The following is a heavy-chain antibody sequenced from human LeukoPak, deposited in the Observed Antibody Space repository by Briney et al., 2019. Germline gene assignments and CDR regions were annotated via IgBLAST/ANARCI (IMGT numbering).Heavy chain of an antibody. J-gene: IGHJ3*02. CDR3: ARDFRNFWSGYPDAFDI. D-gene: IGHD3-3*01. CDR1: GFTFSDYY. V-gene: IGHV3-11*04. Sequence: PGGSLRLSCLASGFTFSDYYMSWIRQAPGKGLEWVSYISSSGSTIYYADSVKGRFTISRDNAKNSLYLQMNSLRAEDTAVYYCARDFRNFWSGYPDAFDIWGQGTMVTVSS. CDR2: ISSSGSTI.